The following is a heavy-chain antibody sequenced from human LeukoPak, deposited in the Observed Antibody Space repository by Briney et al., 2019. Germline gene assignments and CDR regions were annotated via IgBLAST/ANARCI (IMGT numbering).Heavy chain of an antibody. D-gene: IGHD1-1*01. J-gene: IGHJ5*02. CDR1: GGSISSYY. CDR3: ARGYSSNWYPAYSWFDP. CDR2: IYYSGST. Sequence: SETLSLICTVSGGSISSYYWSWIRQPPGKGLEWIGYIYYSGSTNYNPSLKSRVTISIDSSMNQFSLKLRSVTAADTAVYYCARGYSSNWYPAYSWFDPWGQGILVTVSS. V-gene: IGHV4-59*01.